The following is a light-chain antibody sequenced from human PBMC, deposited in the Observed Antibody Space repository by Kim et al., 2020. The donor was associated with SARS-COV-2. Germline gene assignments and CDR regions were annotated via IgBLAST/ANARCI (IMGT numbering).Light chain of an antibody. V-gene: IGLV4-69*01. CDR2: LNSDGSH. CDR3: QTWGSGVVV. J-gene: IGLJ2*01. Sequence: ASVKLICTLNSGHSSYAIAWHQQRPEKGTRYLMQLNSDGSHTKGDGIPDRFSGSSSGAERYLTISSLQSEDEADYYCQTWGSGVVVFGGGTQLTVL. CDR1: SGHSSYA.